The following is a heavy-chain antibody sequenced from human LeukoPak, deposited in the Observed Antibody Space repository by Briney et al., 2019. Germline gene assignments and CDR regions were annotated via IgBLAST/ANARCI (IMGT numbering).Heavy chain of an antibody. D-gene: IGHD5-12*01. CDR3: ARGKGKSRIVDY. Sequence: PGGSLRLSCAASGFTVSSNYMSWVRQAPGKGLEWVSLIYNGGSTYYLDSVKGRFTISRDNSKNTLYLQINSPSAEDTAVYYSARGKGKSRIVDYWGQGTLVTVSS. CDR1: GFTVSSNY. J-gene: IGHJ4*02. CDR2: IYNGGST. V-gene: IGHV3-66*01.